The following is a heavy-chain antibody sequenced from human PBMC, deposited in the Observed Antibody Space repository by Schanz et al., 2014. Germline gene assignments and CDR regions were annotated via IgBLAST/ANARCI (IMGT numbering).Heavy chain of an antibody. D-gene: IGHD3-22*01. CDR2: ITYNGGTI. CDR3: ARDASSSDYHLAH. CDR1: GFTFSAYA. J-gene: IGHJ4*02. V-gene: IGHV3-11*01. Sequence: QVQVVQSGGGLVKPGGSLRLSCAASGFTFSAYAMTWVRQIPGKGLEWISYITYNGGTIYYADSVKGRFTISRDNAKNSLYLEMNSLRVEDTAFYYCARDASSSDYHLAHWGQGTRVTVSS.